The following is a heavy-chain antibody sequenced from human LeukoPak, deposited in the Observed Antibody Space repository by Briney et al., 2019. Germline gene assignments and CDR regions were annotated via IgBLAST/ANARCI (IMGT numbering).Heavy chain of an antibody. CDR1: GYTFTSYG. V-gene: IGHV1-18*01. CDR2: ISAYNGNT. J-gene: IGHJ3*02. CDR3: ARDGSYCSGGSCYSKDAFDI. D-gene: IGHD2-15*01. Sequence: ASVKVSCKASGYTFTSYGISWVRQAPGQGLEWMGWISAYNGNTNYAQKLQGRVTMTTDTSTSTAYMELRSLGSDDTAVYYCARDGSYCSGGSCYSKDAFDIWGQGTMVTVSS.